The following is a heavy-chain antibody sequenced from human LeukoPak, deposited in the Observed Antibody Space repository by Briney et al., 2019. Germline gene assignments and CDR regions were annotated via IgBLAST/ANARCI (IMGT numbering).Heavy chain of an antibody. CDR2: ISVYTGNT. J-gene: IGHJ4*02. CDR1: GYTFTSYG. Sequence: VASVKVSCKASGYTFTSYGISWVRQAPGQGLEWMGWISVYTGNTNYAQKLQGRVTMTTDTSTSTAYMELRSLRSDDTAVYYCARGAVEEYSSSSGTNFDYWGQGTLVTVSS. D-gene: IGHD6-6*01. V-gene: IGHV1-18*01. CDR3: ARGAVEEYSSSSGTNFDY.